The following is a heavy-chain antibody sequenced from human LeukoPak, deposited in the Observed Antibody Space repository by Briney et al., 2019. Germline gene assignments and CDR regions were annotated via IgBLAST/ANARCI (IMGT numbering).Heavy chain of an antibody. J-gene: IGHJ4*02. Sequence: SETLSLTCTVSGGSISSSSYYWGWIRQPPGKGLEWFGSIYYSGSTYYNPSLKSRVTISVDTSKNQFSLKLSSVTAADTAVYYCARLSRGRWVYYFNYWGQGTLVTVSS. CDR2: IYYSGST. CDR3: ARLSRGRWVYYFNY. V-gene: IGHV4-39*01. D-gene: IGHD3-10*01. CDR1: GGSISSSSYY.